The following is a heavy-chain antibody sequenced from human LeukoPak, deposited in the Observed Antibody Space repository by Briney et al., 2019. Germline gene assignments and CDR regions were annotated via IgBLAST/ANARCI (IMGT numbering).Heavy chain of an antibody. CDR3: AREDPGGAFDV. V-gene: IGHV1-18*01. CDR2: IGTYNGNP. J-gene: IGHJ3*01. CDR1: GYTFTNYA. D-gene: IGHD3-16*01. Sequence: GASVKVSCKASGYTFTNYAISWVRQAPGQGLEWMGWIGTYNGNPDYTQRLQCRVTMTTDTSTSTAYMELRSLKSDDTAVYYCAREDPGGAFDVWGRGTMVTVSS.